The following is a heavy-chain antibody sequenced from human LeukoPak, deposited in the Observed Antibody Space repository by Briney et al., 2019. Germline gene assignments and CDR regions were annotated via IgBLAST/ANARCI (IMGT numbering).Heavy chain of an antibody. Sequence: PGGSLRLSCAASGFTFSSYDMTWVRQTPGKGLEWVALISRSGGTTDYADSVKGRFTISRYNSKNTLYLQMNSLRAEDTAEYYCAKRGGTESFYYFYYMDVWGKGTTVTVSS. D-gene: IGHD2-15*01. V-gene: IGHV3-23*01. J-gene: IGHJ6*03. CDR2: ISRSGGTT. CDR3: AKRGGTESFYYFYYMDV. CDR1: GFTFSSYD.